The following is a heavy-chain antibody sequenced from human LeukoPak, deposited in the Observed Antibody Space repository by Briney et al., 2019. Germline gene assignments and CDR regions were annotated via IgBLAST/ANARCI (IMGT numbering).Heavy chain of an antibody. Sequence: GGSLTLSCPASGCSVSSCYMSWVRQPPGKGLEWVGFIHCGGNTYYAASVKGRVTISRDNSKNTVYLQLNTLRTEDTAVYHCVREPGLVGHPGEFDYWGEGALGTVS. CDR3: VREPGLVGHPGEFDY. J-gene: IGHJ4*02. CDR2: IHCGGNT. D-gene: IGHD1-26*01. V-gene: IGHV3-66*01. CDR1: GCSVSSCY.